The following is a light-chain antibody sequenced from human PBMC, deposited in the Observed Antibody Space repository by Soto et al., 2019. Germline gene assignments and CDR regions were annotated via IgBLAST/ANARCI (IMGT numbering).Light chain of an antibody. Sequence: IQMTQSPPTLSASVGDRVTITCRASQSISSWLAWYQQKPGKAPKLLIYKASSLESGVPSRFSGSGSGTELTITISSLQPDDFATYYCQQYNSYPWTFGQGTKVDIK. CDR3: QQYNSYPWT. J-gene: IGKJ1*01. CDR2: KAS. CDR1: QSISSW. V-gene: IGKV1-5*03.